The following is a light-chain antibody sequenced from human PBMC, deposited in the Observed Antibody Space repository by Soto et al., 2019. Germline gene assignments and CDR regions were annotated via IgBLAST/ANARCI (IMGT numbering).Light chain of an antibody. CDR1: TANIEANY. J-gene: IGLJ2*01. V-gene: IGLV1-40*01. CDR3: QSYDNSLSGVV. Sequence: QSALIQPPSASGTPGQRVTISCSGSTANIEANYVYWYQQFPGTAPKLLIYGHNNRPSGVPDRFSGSKSGTSASLAISGLQADDEADYYCQSYDNSLSGVVFGGGTKLTVL. CDR2: GHN.